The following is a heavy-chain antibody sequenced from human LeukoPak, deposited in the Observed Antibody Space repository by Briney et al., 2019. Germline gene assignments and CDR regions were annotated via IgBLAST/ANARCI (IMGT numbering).Heavy chain of an antibody. V-gene: IGHV4-39*01. D-gene: IGHD1-26*01. Sequence: SETLSLTCTVSGGSISSIIHFWDWIRQPPGKGLEWIGTIYHTGRTFYNPSLKSRVTISVDTSKNLYSFRLTSVTAADTAVYYCATNVVGASGFWGLGTLVTVSS. CDR3: ATNVVGASGF. CDR1: GGSISSIIHF. J-gene: IGHJ4*02. CDR2: IYHTGRT.